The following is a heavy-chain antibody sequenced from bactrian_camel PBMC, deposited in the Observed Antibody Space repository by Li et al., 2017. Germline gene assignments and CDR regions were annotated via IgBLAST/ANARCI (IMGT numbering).Heavy chain of an antibody. Sequence: QVQLVESGGGSVQTGGSLRLSCAHSGVTRSTGWMGWFREAPGKERETVASIRTGYPFTSDYHASVEGRFTISQDNAKNAVYLQMDSLQSEDTAMYFCAMSFQLPCLGSDERAYDSWGQGTQVTVS. CDR3: AMSFQLPCLGSDERAYDS. V-gene: IGHV3S1*01. J-gene: IGHJ6*01. D-gene: IGHD4*01. CDR2: IRTGYPFTS. CDR1: GVTRSTGW.